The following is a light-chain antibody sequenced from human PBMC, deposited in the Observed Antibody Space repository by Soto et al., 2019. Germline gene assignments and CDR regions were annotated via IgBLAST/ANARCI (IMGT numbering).Light chain of an antibody. J-gene: IGKJ1*01. CDR1: QSVSSSY. V-gene: IGKV3-20*01. CDR3: QHYDSLPIT. CDR2: GAS. Sequence: EIVLTQSPGTLSLSPGXRATLSCRASQSVSSSYLAWYQQKPGQPPRLLIYGASSRATGIPDRFSGSGSGTDFTLTISRLEPEDFAVFYCQHYDSLPITFGQGTKVDIK.